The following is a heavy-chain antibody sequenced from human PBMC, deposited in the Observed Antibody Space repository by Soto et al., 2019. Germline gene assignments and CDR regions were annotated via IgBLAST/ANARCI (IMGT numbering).Heavy chain of an antibody. CDR2: IIPIFGTA. D-gene: IGHD6-19*01. J-gene: IGHJ4*02. V-gene: IGHV1-69*12. Sequence: QVQLVQSGAAVKKPGSSVKVSCKASGGTFSSYAISWVRQAPGQGLEWMGGIIPIFGTANYAQKFQGRVTITADESTSTACMELSSLGSEDTAVYYCAGGSGYSSGWYYLDYWGQGTLVTVSS. CDR3: AGGSGYSSGWYYLDY. CDR1: GGTFSSYA.